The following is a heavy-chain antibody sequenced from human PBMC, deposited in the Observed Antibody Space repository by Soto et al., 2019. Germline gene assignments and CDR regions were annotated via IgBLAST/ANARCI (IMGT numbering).Heavy chain of an antibody. D-gene: IGHD3-10*01. J-gene: IGHJ4*02. CDR3: VGGQYYFDY. CDR2: ISVDGSNK. Sequence: QVHLVESGGGGVQPGTSLRLSCLASGFPFTTYGMHWVLEGPGKGLEWVAVISVDGSNKYYADSVKGRLTISRDNSKNTLFLQMNSLRPEDTALYYCVGGQYYFDYRGQGTLVTVSS. V-gene: IGHV3-30*03. CDR1: GFPFTTYG.